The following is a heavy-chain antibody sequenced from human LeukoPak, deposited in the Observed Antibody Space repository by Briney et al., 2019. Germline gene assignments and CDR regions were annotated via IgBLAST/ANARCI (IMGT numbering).Heavy chain of an antibody. CDR2: IYSGGST. CDR3: AKDPGIGEYYFDY. D-gene: IGHD3-10*01. CDR1: GFTVSNNY. J-gene: IGHJ4*02. Sequence: GGSLRLSCAASGFTVSNNYMTWVRQAPGKGLEWVSLIYSGGSTYYADSVKGRFTISRDNSKNTVYLQMNSLRAEDTAVYYCAKDPGIGEYYFDYWGQGTLVTVSS. V-gene: IGHV3-66*01.